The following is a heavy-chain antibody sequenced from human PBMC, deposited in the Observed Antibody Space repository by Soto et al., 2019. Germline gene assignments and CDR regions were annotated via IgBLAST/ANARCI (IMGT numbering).Heavy chain of an antibody. CDR1: GFTFSSYA. CDR2: ISGGGETT. D-gene: IGHD3-10*01. V-gene: IGHV3-23*01. CDR3: AFNSGSGSYYFDY. Sequence: EVQLLESGGGLVQPGGYLRLSCAASGFTFSSYAMWWVRQAPGKGLECVSAISGGGETTYYADSMKGRFTISRDNSKNTLYLQMNSLRAEDTAVYYCAFNSGSGSYYFDYLGQGTLVTVSS. J-gene: IGHJ4*02.